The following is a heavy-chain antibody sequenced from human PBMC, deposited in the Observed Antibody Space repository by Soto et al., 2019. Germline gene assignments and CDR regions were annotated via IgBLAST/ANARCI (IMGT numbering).Heavy chain of an antibody. D-gene: IGHD5-12*01. V-gene: IGHV4-59*01. J-gene: IGHJ4*02. CDR2: IYYSGST. CDR1: GGSISSYY. Sequence: SETLSLTCTVSGGSISSYYWSWIRQPPGKGLEWIGYIYYSGSTNYNPSLKSRVTISVDTSKNQFSLKLSSVTAADTAVYYCARFSGGDGYNYGFDYWGQGTLVTVSS. CDR3: ARFSGGDGYNYGFDY.